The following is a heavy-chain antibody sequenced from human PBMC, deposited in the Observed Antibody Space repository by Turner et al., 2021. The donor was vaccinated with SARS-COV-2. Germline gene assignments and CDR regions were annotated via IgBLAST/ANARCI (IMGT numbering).Heavy chain of an antibody. J-gene: IGHJ4*02. CDR1: GFTFKNYA. Sequence: QLLESGGGAVQPGRSLRLSCLDSGFTFKNYAMHWVRQAPGKGLEWVEIISYDGNNKYTTDSLKGRFTISRDNSRSTLYLQMDRLRPEDTAVYYCARDARERSYFDFWSGYLDSWGQGTPVTVSS. CDR3: ARDARERSYFDFWSGYLDS. V-gene: IGHV3-30*10. D-gene: IGHD3-3*01. CDR2: ISYDGNNK.